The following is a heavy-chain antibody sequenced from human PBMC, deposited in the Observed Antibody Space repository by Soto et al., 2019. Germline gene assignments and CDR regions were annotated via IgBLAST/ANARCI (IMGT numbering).Heavy chain of an antibody. CDR2: IYYSGST. D-gene: IGHD5-18*01. CDR3: AREVDSYGFLDY. J-gene: IGHJ4*02. CDR1: GGSISSYY. Sequence: SETLSLTCTVSGGSISSYYWSWIRQPPGKGLEWIGYIYYSGSTNYNPSLKSRVTISVDTSKDQFSLKLSSVTAADTAVYYCAREVDSYGFLDYCGQGTLVTVSS. V-gene: IGHV4-59*12.